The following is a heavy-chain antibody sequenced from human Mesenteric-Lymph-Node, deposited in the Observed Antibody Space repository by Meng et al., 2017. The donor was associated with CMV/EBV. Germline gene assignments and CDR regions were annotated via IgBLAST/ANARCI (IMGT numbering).Heavy chain of an antibody. CDR1: GGSFSGYY. V-gene: IGHV4-34*01. D-gene: IGHD2-2*02. CDR2: INHSGST. CDR3: ARDRGLYCSSTSCYTWFDY. J-gene: IGHJ4*02. Sequence: SQTLSLTCAVYGGSFSGYYWSWIRQPPGKGLEWIGEINHSGSTNYNPSLKSRVTISVDTSKNQFSLKLSSVTAADTAVYYCARDRGLYCSSTSCYTWFDYWGQGTLVTVSS.